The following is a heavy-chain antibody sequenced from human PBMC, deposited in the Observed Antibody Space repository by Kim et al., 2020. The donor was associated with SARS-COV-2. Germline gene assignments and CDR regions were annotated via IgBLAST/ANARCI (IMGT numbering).Heavy chain of an antibody. Sequence: VKGRFTISRDDSKNTLYLQMNSLKTEDTAVYYCTTISYYYGSGSYRGVGYWGQGTLVTVSS. J-gene: IGHJ4*02. D-gene: IGHD3-10*01. CDR3: TTISYYYGSGSYRGVGY. V-gene: IGHV3-15*01.